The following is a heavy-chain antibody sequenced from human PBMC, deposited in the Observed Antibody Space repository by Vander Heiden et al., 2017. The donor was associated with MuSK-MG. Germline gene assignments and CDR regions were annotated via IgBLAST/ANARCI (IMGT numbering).Heavy chain of an antibody. CDR1: GYTFTSYS. CDR2: VSPGDSDT. D-gene: IGHD3-10*01. V-gene: IGHV5-51*01. Sequence: VQLVQSGAEVQKAGESLKISCKASGYTFTSYSIAWVRQMPGKGLEWMGIVSPGDSDTRYSPSFQGQVTISADKSISTAYLHWNTLQTSDTAIYYCARHRSRQPGSGVYYLDFWGQGTLVTASS. CDR3: ARHRSRQPGSGVYYLDF. J-gene: IGHJ4*02.